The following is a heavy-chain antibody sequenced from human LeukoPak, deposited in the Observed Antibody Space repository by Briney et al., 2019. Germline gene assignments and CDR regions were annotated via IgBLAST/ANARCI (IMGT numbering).Heavy chain of an antibody. CDR2: FDPEDGET. V-gene: IGHV1-24*01. Sequence: GASVKVSCKVSGYTLTELSMHWVRQAPGKGREWMGGFDPEDGETIYAQKFQGRVTMTADTSTDTAYMELSSLRSEDTAVYYCATAKKGYSSESPFDYWGQGTLVTVSS. J-gene: IGHJ4*02. CDR1: GYTLTELS. CDR3: ATAKKGYSSESPFDY. D-gene: IGHD6-19*01.